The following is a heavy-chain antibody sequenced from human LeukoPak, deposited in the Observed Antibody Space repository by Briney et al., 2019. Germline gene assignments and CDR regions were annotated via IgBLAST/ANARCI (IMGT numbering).Heavy chain of an antibody. CDR1: EFTFSSYN. D-gene: IGHD2-15*01. CDR2: ISSSSSHI. CDR3: ARESGTKVVAATLGMDV. V-gene: IGHV3-21*01. J-gene: IGHJ6*02. Sequence: GGSLRLSCAASEFTFSSYNMNWVRQAPGKGLEWVSSISSSSSHISYADSVKGRFTVSRANAKNSLYLQMNSLRAEDTAVYYCARESGTKVVAATLGMDVWGQGTTVTVSS.